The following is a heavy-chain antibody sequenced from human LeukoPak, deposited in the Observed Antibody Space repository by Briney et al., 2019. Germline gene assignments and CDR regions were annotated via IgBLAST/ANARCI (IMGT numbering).Heavy chain of an antibody. J-gene: IGHJ3*02. D-gene: IGHD5-18*01. CDR1: GYTFTSYY. CDR2: INPSVGST. Sequence: ALVKVSCKASGYTFTSYYLHWVRQAPGQGLEWMGIINPSVGSTTYAQKFQGRVTMTRSTSTSTVYMELSSLRSEDTAVYYCARERIQRGAFGIWGQGTMVTVSS. CDR3: ARERIQRGAFGI. V-gene: IGHV1-46*01.